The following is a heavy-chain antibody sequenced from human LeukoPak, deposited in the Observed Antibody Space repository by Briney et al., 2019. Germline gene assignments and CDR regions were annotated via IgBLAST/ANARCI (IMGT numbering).Heavy chain of an antibody. V-gene: IGHV1-58*02. CDR3: AAGGDSSGYYGMDV. CDR1: GYTFTGHY. J-gene: IGHJ6*04. Sequence: SVKVSCKASGYTFTGHYIHWVRQAPGQGLEWMGWISAYNGNTNYAQKFQERVTITRDMSTSTAYMELSSLRSEDTAVYYCAAGGDSSGYYGMDVWGKGTTVTVSS. CDR2: ISAYNGNT. D-gene: IGHD3-22*01.